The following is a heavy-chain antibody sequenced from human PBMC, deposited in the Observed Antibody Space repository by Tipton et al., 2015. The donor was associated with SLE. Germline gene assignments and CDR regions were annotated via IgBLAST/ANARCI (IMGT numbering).Heavy chain of an antibody. Sequence: QLVQSGAEVKKPGASVKVSCKASGYTFTGYGVHWVRQAPGQGLEWMGKINPDGGSTTYAQNFQGRLTMTRDTSTSTVYMELTSLTFEDTAVYFCARRGSSGSFDSWGQGTLVTVSS. J-gene: IGHJ4*02. CDR1: GYTFTGYG. V-gene: IGHV1-46*01. CDR2: INPDGGST. D-gene: IGHD5-12*01. CDR3: ARRGSSGSFDS.